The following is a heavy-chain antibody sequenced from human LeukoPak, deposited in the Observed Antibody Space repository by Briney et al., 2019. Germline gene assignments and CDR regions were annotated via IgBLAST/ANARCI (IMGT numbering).Heavy chain of an antibody. CDR3: ARVADYAFDI. CDR1: GLTFSSYS. CDR2: IRSSSSTI. V-gene: IGHV3-48*01. J-gene: IGHJ3*02. Sequence: GGSLRLSCAVSGLTFSSYSMKWVRQAPGNGLEWNSYIRSSSSTIYYADSVKGRFTISRDKAKNSLYLQMDSLRADDTAVYYCARVADYAFDIWGQGTLVTVSS.